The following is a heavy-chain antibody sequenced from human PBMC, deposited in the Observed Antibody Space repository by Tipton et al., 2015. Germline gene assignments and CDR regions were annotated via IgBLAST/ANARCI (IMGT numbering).Heavy chain of an antibody. CDR3: ARDAGRYYDSSGLSWYFDL. CDR1: GGSVSSGSYY. Sequence: TLSLTCTVSGGSVSSGSYYWSWIRQPPGKGMEGIGYSSFSDTTHYNPALKSRITISLNTSKNQFSLKMSPVTAADTAVYYCARDAGRYYDSSGLSWYFDLWGCSTLVTVSS. J-gene: IGHJ2*01. CDR2: SSFSDTT. V-gene: IGHV4-61*01. D-gene: IGHD3-22*01.